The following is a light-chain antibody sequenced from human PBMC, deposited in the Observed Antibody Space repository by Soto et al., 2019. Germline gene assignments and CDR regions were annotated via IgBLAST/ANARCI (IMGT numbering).Light chain of an antibody. CDR1: QNISVW. CDR2: DAS. V-gene: IGKV1-5*01. J-gene: IGKJ1*01. Sequence: DIQMTQSPSTLSASVGDGVTITCRASQNISVWLAWYQQRPGKAPKFLIYDASNLETGVSSRFSGSGSGTEFTLTIRSLQPDDFATYYCLQSNTYPWTFGQGTKVDIK. CDR3: LQSNTYPWT.